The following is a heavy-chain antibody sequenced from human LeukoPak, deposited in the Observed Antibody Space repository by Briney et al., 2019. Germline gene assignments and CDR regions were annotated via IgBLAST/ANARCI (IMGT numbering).Heavy chain of an antibody. D-gene: IGHD3-10*01. Sequence: ASVKVSCKASGYTFTSYGISWVRQAPGQGLEWVGWISAYTGKTHYAQRFQGRVTITTDTSTGTAYMDVRGLTTDDTAVYYCGRDQASGSGSYQDHWGQGTLVTVSS. J-gene: IGHJ4*02. V-gene: IGHV1-18*01. CDR3: GRDQASGSGSYQDH. CDR2: ISAYTGKT. CDR1: GYTFTSYG.